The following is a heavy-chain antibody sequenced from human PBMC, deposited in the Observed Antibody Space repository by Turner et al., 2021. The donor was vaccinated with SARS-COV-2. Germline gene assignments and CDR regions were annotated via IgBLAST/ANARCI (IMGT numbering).Heavy chain of an antibody. D-gene: IGHD1-26*01. Sequence: QVQLVLSGAEVKKPGASVKVSCTASGYTFTSYGISWVRQAPGQGLEWMGWISAYNGNTNYAQKLQGRVTMTTDTSTSTAYMELRSLRSDDTAVYYCARDGRSTRVFGEFDYWGQGTLVTVSS. V-gene: IGHV1-18*01. CDR3: ARDGRSTRVFGEFDY. J-gene: IGHJ4*02. CDR2: ISAYNGNT. CDR1: GYTFTSYG.